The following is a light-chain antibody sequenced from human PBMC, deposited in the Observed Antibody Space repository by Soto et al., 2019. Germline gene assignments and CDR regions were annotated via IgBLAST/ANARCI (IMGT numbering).Light chain of an antibody. Sequence: DIQMTQSPSSLSASVGDRVTITCRASESISTYLNWYQQRPGKAPNLLIYGTSSLQSGVPSRISGSGYGTEFTLTISSLQPEDFATYYCQQSYIIPYTFGQGTKLEIK. J-gene: IGKJ2*01. CDR1: ESISTY. CDR3: QQSYIIPYT. CDR2: GTS. V-gene: IGKV1-39*01.